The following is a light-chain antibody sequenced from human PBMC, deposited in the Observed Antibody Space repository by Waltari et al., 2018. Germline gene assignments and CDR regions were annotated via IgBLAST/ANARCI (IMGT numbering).Light chain of an antibody. V-gene: IGLV2-8*01. CDR2: EVS. CDR1: SSDVGGYNY. CDR3: SSYAGSNKLV. Sequence: QSALTQPPSASGSPGQSVTISCTGTSSDVGGYNYVSWYQQHPGKAPKLMNYEVSKRPSGVPERFSGSKSGNTASLTVSGLQAEDEADYYCSSYAGSNKLVFGGGTKLTVL. J-gene: IGLJ2*01.